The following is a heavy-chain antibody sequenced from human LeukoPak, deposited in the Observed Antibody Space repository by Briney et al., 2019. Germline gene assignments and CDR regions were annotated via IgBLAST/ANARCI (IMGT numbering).Heavy chain of an antibody. CDR1: GYTFTGYY. CDR3: VTLLSNAAFDG. J-gene: IGHJ4*02. V-gene: IGHV1-2*02. Sequence: GASVKVSCKASGYTFTGYYMHWVRQAPGQGLEWMGWINPNTGATNYAQKLQGRVTMTTDTSISTAYMELSGLRSDDTAVYYCVTLLSNAAFDGWGQGTLVTVS. CDR2: INPNTGAT.